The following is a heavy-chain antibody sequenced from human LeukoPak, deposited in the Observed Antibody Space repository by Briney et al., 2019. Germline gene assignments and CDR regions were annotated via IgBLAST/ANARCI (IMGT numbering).Heavy chain of an antibody. D-gene: IGHD2-2*01. CDR3: ARVYCSSTSCYPHLWAYYYYYGMDV. J-gene: IGHJ6*02. V-gene: IGHV1-8*01. CDR2: MNPNSGNT. Sequence: GASVKVSCKASGYTFTSYDINWVRQATGQGPEWMGWMNPNSGNTGYAQKFQGRVTMTRNTSISTAYMELSSLRSEDTAVYYCARVYCSSTSCYPHLWAYYYYYGMDVWGQGTTVTVSS. CDR1: GYTFTSYD.